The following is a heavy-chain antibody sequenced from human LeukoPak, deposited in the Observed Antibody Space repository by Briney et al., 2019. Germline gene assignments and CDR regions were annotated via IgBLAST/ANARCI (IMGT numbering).Heavy chain of an antibody. CDR3: ARERVRSAPGYMDV. Sequence: SVKVSCKASGGTFSRYAISWVRQAPGQGLEWMGGIIPIFGTANYAQKFQGRVTITTDESTSTAYMELSSLRSEDTAVYYCARERVRSAPGYMDVWGKGTTVTVSS. V-gene: IGHV1-69*05. CDR2: IIPIFGTA. D-gene: IGHD3-10*01. CDR1: GGTFSRYA. J-gene: IGHJ6*03.